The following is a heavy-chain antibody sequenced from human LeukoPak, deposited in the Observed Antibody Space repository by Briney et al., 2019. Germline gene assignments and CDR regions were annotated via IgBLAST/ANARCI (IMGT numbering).Heavy chain of an antibody. J-gene: IGHJ4*02. CDR3: ARLRRDINDWYTDDC. CDR1: GGSVNTYY. CDR2: ISITEGT. D-gene: IGHD6-19*01. Sequence: SETLSLTCSVSGGSVNTYYWSWIRQSAGKGLEWIGRISITEGTNYNPSLKSRVSMSVDASKNQVSLKLGSVTAADTAVYYCARLRRDINDWYTDDCWGQGTLVTVSS. V-gene: IGHV4-4*07.